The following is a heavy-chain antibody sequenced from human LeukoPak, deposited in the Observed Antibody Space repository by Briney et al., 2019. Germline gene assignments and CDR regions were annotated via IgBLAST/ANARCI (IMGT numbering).Heavy chain of an antibody. D-gene: IGHD6-13*01. CDR1: GFTFSTYA. Sequence: GGSLRLSCAASGFTFSTYAMNWVRQAPGKGLEWVSTIGGRGSSTYYADSVKGRFTISRDNSKNTMYLQMNSLRAEDTAVYHCAKTAGNSWYYFDYWGQGTLVTVSS. V-gene: IGHV3-23*01. J-gene: IGHJ4*02. CDR2: IGGRGSST. CDR3: AKTAGNSWYYFDY.